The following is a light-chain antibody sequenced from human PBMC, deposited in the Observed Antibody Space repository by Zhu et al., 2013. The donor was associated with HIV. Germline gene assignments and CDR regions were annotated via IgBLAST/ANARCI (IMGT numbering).Light chain of an antibody. J-gene: IGLJ1*01. CDR2: GKN. Sequence: SSELTQDPAVSVALGQTVRITCQGDSLRTYYANWYQQKPGQAPVLVIFGKNNRPSGIPDRFSGSSSGNTVSLIIAGAQAEDEADYYCNSRDSSGNRYVFATGTKVTVL. V-gene: IGLV3-19*01. CDR3: NSRDSSGNRYV. CDR1: SLRTYY.